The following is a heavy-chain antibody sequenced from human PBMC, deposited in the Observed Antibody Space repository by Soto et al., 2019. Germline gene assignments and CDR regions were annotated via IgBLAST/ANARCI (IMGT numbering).Heavy chain of an antibody. CDR3: ARSSTYIVVRKPTVNQDYYGMEV. J-gene: IGHJ6*02. Sequence: QVQLVQSGAEVKKPGSSVKVCCKASGGTFSNYTISWVRQAPGQGLEWMGGIIPVFGTTDYEQKFQGRVTITAVGSTITVYFTLSSLRSADTAVYYCARSSTYIVVRKPTVNQDYYGMEVWGQGITVMVSS. CDR2: IIPVFGTT. D-gene: IGHD2-2*01. V-gene: IGHV1-69*01. CDR1: GGTFSNYT.